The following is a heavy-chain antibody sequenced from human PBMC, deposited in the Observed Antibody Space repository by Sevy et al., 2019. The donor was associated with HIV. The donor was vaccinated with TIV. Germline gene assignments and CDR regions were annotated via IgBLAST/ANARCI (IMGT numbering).Heavy chain of an antibody. CDR1: GFTFSSYW. J-gene: IGHJ4*02. V-gene: IGHV3-7*01. CDR3: ARDGGLLWCGDLSVSDY. CDR2: IKQDGSEK. D-gene: IGHD3-10*01. Sequence: GGSLRLSCAASGFTFSSYWMSWVRQAPGKGLEWVANIKQDGSEKYYVDSVKGRFTISRDNAKNSLYLQMNSLRAEDAAVYYGARDGGLLWCGDLSVSDYWGQGTLVTVSS.